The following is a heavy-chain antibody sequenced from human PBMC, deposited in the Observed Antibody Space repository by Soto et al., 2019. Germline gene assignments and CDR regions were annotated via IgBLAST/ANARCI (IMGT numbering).Heavy chain of an antibody. J-gene: IGHJ3*02. CDR3: ARAAGDNWNKVDAFDI. CDR1: GFTFSSYS. D-gene: IGHD1-20*01. Sequence: GGSLRLSCAASGFTFSSYSMNWVRQAPGKGLEWVSSISSSSSYIYYADSVKGRFTISRDNAKNSLYLQMNSLRAEDTAVYYCARAAGDNWNKVDAFDIWGQGTMVTVSS. V-gene: IGHV3-21*01. CDR2: ISSSSSYI.